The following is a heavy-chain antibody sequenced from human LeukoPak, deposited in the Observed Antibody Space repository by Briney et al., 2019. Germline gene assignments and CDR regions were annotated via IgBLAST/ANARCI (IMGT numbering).Heavy chain of an antibody. J-gene: IGHJ5*02. CDR3: ARGDYSSSWYYRAGYWFDP. V-gene: IGHV1-2*02. CDR2: INPNSGGT. D-gene: IGHD6-13*01. CDR1: GYTFTGYY. Sequence: ASVKVSCKASGYTFTGYYMHWVRQAPGQGLEWMGWINPNSGGTNYAQKFQGRVTMTRDTPISTAYMELSRLRSDDTAVYYCARGDYSSSWYYRAGYWFDPWGQGTLVTVSS.